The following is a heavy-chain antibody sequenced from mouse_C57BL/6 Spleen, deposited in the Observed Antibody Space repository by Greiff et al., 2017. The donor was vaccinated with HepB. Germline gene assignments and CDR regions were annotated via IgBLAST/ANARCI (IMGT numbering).Heavy chain of an antibody. J-gene: IGHJ3*01. CDR1: GYTFTSYW. D-gene: IGHD2-4*01. CDR3: ARGGIYYDYDGFAY. CDR2: IYPGSGST. V-gene: IGHV1-55*01. Sequence: VQLQQPGAELVKPGASVKMSCKASGYTFTSYWITWVKQRLGQGLEWIGDIYPGSGSTNYNEKFKSKATLTVDTSSSTAYMQLSSLTSEDSAVYYCARGGIYYDYDGFAYWGQGTLVTVSA.